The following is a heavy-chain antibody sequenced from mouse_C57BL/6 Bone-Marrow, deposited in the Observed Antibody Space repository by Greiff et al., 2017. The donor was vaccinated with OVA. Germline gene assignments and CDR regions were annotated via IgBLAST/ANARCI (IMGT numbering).Heavy chain of an antibody. Sequence: ESGPGLVKPSQSLSLTCSVTGYSITSGYYWNWIRQFPGNKLEWMGYISYDGSNNYNPSLKNRISITRDTSKNQFFLKLNSVTTEDTATYYCARGPSNYYAMDYWGQGTSVTVSS. CDR1: GYSITSGYY. V-gene: IGHV3-6*01. CDR2: ISYDGSN. J-gene: IGHJ4*01. CDR3: ARGPSNYYAMDY. D-gene: IGHD2-5*01.